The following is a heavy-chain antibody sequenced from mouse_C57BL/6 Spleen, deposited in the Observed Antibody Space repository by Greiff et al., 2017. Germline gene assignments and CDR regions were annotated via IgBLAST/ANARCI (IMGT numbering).Heavy chain of an antibody. D-gene: IGHD1-1*01. CDR1: GYAFSSSW. Sequence: QVQLQQSGPELVKPGASVKISCKASGYAFSSSWMNWVKQRPGKGLEWIGRIYPGAGDTNYNGKFKGKATLTADKSSSTAYMQLSSLTSEDSAVYFCARYITTVVGSYFDYWGQGTTLTVSS. CDR2: IYPGAGDT. J-gene: IGHJ2*01. CDR3: ARYITTVVGSYFDY. V-gene: IGHV1-82*01.